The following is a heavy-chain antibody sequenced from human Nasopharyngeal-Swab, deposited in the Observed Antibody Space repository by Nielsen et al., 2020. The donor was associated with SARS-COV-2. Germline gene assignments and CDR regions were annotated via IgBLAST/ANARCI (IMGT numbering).Heavy chain of an antibody. J-gene: IGHJ6*02. CDR2: IYPGDSDT. D-gene: IGHD1-26*01. CDR3: ARSGTYYGMDV. CDR1: GYNFASYW. Sequence: GESLKISCKASGYNFASYWIGWVRQMPGRVLEWMGIIYPGDSDTRYSPSFLGQVTISVDKSINTAFLHSSSLKASDIATYYCARSGTYYGMDVWGQGTTVIVSS. V-gene: IGHV5-51*01.